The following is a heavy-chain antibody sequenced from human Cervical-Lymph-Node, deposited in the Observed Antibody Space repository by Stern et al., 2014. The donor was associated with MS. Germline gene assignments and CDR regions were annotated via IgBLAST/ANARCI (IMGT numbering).Heavy chain of an antibody. D-gene: IGHD3-16*01. CDR3: ARAHEDNIWGSDFDY. V-gene: IGHV4-31*03. J-gene: IGHJ4*02. Sequence: VQLQQSGPGLVKPSQTLSLTCSVSGGSISRCGYYLSWIRQHPGKGLEWIGYIYYSGSTYYNPSLKSRVTISVDTSKNQFSLKLSSVTAADTAVYYCARAHEDNIWGSDFDYWGQGTLVTVSS. CDR2: IYYSGST. CDR1: GGSISRCGYY.